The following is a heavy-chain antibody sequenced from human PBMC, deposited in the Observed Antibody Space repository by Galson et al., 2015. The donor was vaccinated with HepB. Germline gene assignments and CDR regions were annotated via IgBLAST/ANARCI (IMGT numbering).Heavy chain of an antibody. D-gene: IGHD2-2*01. CDR3: ARDRGGIVVVPAARGSMDV. Sequence: SLRLSCAASGFTFSSYSMNWVRQAPGKGLEWVSSISSSSSYIYYADSVKGRFTISRDNAKNSLYLQMNSLRAEDTAVYYCARDRGGIVVVPAARGSMDVWGQGTTVTVSS. CDR1: GFTFSSYS. J-gene: IGHJ6*02. CDR2: ISSSSSYI. V-gene: IGHV3-21*01.